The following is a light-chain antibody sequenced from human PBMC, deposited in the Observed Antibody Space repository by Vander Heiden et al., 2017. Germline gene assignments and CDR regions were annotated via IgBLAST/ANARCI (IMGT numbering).Light chain of an antibody. V-gene: IGKV3-11*01. J-gene: IGKJ4*01. Sequence: EIVLTQSPATLSLSPGDRATLSCTASQRVSTYLAWYQQKPGQAPRLLSYDAADRATGIPARFSGSGSGTDFTLTINSLEPEDFAVYYCQQRSGWLTFGGGTKVEIK. CDR3: QQRSGWLT. CDR2: DAA. CDR1: QRVSTY.